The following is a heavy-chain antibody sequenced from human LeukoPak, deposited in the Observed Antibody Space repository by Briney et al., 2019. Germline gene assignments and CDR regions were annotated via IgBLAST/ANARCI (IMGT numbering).Heavy chain of an antibody. J-gene: IGHJ6*04. CDR1: GFTFSSYG. V-gene: IGHV3-23*01. CDR2: MSGSGSST. D-gene: IGHD3-10*02. CDR3: AELGITMIGGV. Sequence: GGTLRLSCAASGFTFSSYGMNWVRQAPGKGLEWVSGMSGSGSSTYYADSVKGRFTISRDTSKNTLYLQMNSLRAEDTAVYYCAELGITMIGGVWGKGTTVTISS.